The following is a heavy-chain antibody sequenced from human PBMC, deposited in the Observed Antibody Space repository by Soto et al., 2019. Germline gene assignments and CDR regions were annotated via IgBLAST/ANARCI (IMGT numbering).Heavy chain of an antibody. J-gene: IGHJ6*02. V-gene: IGHV3-30*03. Sequence: GGSLRLSCAASGFTFSSYGMHWVRQAPGKGLEWVAVISYDGSNKYYADSVKGRFTISRDNSKNTLYLQMNSLRAEDTAVYYCARDQELYSGSLGWYYGMDVWGQGTTVTVSS. CDR3: ARDQELYSGSLGWYYGMDV. CDR2: ISYDGSNK. CDR1: GFTFSSYG. D-gene: IGHD1-26*01.